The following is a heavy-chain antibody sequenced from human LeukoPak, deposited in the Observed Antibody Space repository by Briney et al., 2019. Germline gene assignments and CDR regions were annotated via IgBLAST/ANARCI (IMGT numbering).Heavy chain of an antibody. Sequence: SSETLSLTCTVSGGSINSSNYYWGWIRQPPGKGLEWIGSKHYSGSTYYNPSLKSRATISVDTSKNQFSLNLRSVTAADTALYYCARDLWFGGKLDYWGQGTPVTVSS. CDR2: KHYSGST. J-gene: IGHJ4*02. D-gene: IGHD3-10*01. CDR1: GGSINSSNYY. CDR3: ARDLWFGGKLDY. V-gene: IGHV4-39*07.